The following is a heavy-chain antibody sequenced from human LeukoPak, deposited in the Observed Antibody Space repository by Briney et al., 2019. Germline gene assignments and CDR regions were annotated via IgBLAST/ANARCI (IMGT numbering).Heavy chain of an antibody. J-gene: IGHJ4*02. CDR1: GFTFDDYA. D-gene: IGHD3-22*01. CDR2: ISWNSGSI. V-gene: IGHV3-9*01. Sequence: GGSLRLSCVASGFTFDDYAMHWVRQAPGKGLEWVSGISWNSGSIGYADSVKGRFTISRDNAKNSLYLQMNSLRAEDTALYYCARGYYDSSGYYYFEYYFDYWGQGTLVTVSS. CDR3: ARGYYDSSGYYYFEYYFDY.